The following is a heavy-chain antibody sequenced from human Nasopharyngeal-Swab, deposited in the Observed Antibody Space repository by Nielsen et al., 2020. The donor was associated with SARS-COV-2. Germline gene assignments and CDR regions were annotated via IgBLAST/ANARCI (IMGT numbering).Heavy chain of an antibody. Sequence: ASVKVSCKASGYTFTSYDINWVQQATGQGLEWMGWMNPNSGNTGYAQKFQGRVTMTRNTSISTAYMELSSLRSEDTAVYYCARGLSRRRLLPTYYFDYWGRGTLVTVSS. D-gene: IGHD3-10*01. CDR1: GYTFTSYD. CDR2: MNPNSGNT. J-gene: IGHJ4*02. V-gene: IGHV1-8*01. CDR3: ARGLSRRRLLPTYYFDY.